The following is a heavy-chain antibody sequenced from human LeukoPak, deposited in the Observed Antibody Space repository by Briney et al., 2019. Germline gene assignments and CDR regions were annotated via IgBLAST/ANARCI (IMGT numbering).Heavy chain of an antibody. Sequence: GGSLRLSCAASGFTFSDYYMSWIRQAPGKGLEWVSYISSRGSTIYYANSVKGRFTISRDNAKNSMYLPMNSLRAEDTAVYYCASGLRFLEWLGAFDIWGQGTMVTVSS. D-gene: IGHD3-3*01. V-gene: IGHV3-11*04. J-gene: IGHJ3*02. CDR3: ASGLRFLEWLGAFDI. CDR1: GFTFSDYY. CDR2: ISSRGSTI.